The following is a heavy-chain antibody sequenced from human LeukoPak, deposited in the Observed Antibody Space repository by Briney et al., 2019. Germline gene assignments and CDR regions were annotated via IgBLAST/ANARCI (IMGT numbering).Heavy chain of an antibody. CDR3: ARQGMIPY. J-gene: IGHJ4*02. V-gene: IGHV5-51*01. CDR1: GYSFINHW. D-gene: IGHD3-16*01. CDR2: IYPGDSDT. Sequence: GESLKISCKGSGYSFINHWIGWVRQMPGTGLEWMGSIYPGDSDTRYSPSFQGQVTISADSSSNTAYLQWSSLKASETAMYYCARQGMIPYWGQGTLVTVSS.